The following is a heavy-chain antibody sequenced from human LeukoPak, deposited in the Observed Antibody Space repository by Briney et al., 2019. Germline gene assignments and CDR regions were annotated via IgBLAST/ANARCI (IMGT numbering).Heavy chain of an antibody. Sequence: SVKVSCKASGGTFSSYAISWVRQAPGQGLEWMGGIIPIFCTANYAQKFQGRVTITTDESTSTAYMELSSLRSEDTAVYYCARDGGRYYYDSSGYHNWFDPWGQGTLVTVSS. J-gene: IGHJ5*02. CDR3: ARDGGRYYYDSSGYHNWFDP. V-gene: IGHV1-69*05. CDR2: IIPIFCTA. D-gene: IGHD3-22*01. CDR1: GGTFSSYA.